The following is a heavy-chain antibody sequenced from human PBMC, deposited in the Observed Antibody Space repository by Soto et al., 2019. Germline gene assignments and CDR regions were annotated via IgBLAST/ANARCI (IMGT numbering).Heavy chain of an antibody. CDR3: AKTPVTTHSGYYYYMDV. CDR2: ISGSGGST. V-gene: IGHV3-23*01. CDR1: GFTFSSYA. Sequence: EVQLLESGGGLVQPGGSLRLSCAASGFTFSSYAMSWVRQAPGKGLEWVSAISGSGGSTYYADSVKGRFTISRDNSKNTLYLQVTSLRAEDTAVYYCAKTPVTTHSGYYYYMDVWGKGTTVTVSS. D-gene: IGHD4-17*01. J-gene: IGHJ6*03.